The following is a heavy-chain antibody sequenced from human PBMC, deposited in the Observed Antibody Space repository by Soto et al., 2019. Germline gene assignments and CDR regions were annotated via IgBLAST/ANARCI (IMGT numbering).Heavy chain of an antibody. Sequence: QLQLQESGPGLVKPSETLSLTCTVSGGSISSSSYYWGWIRQPPGKGLEWIGSIYYSGSTYYNPSLKSRVTISVDTSKNQFSLKLSSMTAADTAVYYCARRVQLYKAFDIWGQGTMVSVSS. CDR3: ARRVQLYKAFDI. J-gene: IGHJ3*02. D-gene: IGHD1-1*01. CDR1: GGSISSSSYY. CDR2: IYYSGST. V-gene: IGHV4-39*01.